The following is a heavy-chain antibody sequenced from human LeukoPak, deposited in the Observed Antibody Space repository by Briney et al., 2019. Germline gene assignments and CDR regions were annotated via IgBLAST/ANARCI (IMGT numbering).Heavy chain of an antibody. D-gene: IGHD6-13*01. J-gene: IGHJ4*02. CDR1: GFTFSTYS. V-gene: IGHV3-48*04. CDR2: ISSSTGTM. Sequence: GGSLRLSCAASGFTFSTYSMNWVRQAPGKGLEWVSYISSSTGTMFYADSVKGRFTISRDNAKNSLYLQMNSLRAEDTAVYYCARDGVEYSSSWSYAFDYWGQGTLVTVSS. CDR3: ARDGVEYSSSWSYAFDY.